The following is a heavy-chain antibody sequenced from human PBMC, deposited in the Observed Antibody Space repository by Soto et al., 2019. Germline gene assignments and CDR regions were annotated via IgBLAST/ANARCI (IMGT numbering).Heavy chain of an antibody. CDR2: ITWNSGSI. V-gene: IGHV3-9*01. D-gene: IGHD3-16*02. Sequence: EVQLVESGGALVQPGRSLRLSCAASGFRFDDYAMHWVRQAPGRGLEWVSGITWNSGSIDHADSVKGRFTISRDNAKNSLYLQMKSLRTEDTDLYYCVKDRVHDYIWGSYRSFDDWGQGTLVVVSS. J-gene: IGHJ4*02. CDR3: VKDRVHDYIWGSYRSFDD. CDR1: GFRFDDYA.